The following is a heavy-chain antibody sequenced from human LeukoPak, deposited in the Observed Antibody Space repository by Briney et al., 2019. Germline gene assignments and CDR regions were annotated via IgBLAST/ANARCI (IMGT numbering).Heavy chain of an antibody. V-gene: IGHV3-21*01. CDR1: GFTFSTYT. CDR2: ISSSSNYK. D-gene: IGHD3-16*01. J-gene: IGHJ4*02. CDR3: ARDGKDPTWGYDY. Sequence: GGSLRLSCAASGFTFSTYTMNWVRQAPGKGLEWVSSISSSSNYKYYADSVKGRFTISRDNAKNSLSLQMNSLRAEDTAVYYCARDGKDPTWGYDYWGQGTLVTVSS.